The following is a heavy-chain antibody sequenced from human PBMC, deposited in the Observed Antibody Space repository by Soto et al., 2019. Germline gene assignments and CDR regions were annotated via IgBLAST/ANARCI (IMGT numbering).Heavy chain of an antibody. Sequence: GASVKVSCKASGYTFTSYGISWVRQAPGQGLEWMGGIIPIFGTANYAQKFQGRVTITADESTSTAYMELSSLRSEDTAVYYCARDKAGSSRSGGMDVWGQGTTVTVSS. CDR1: GYTFTSYG. V-gene: IGHV1-69*13. D-gene: IGHD6-6*01. J-gene: IGHJ6*02. CDR2: IIPIFGTA. CDR3: ARDKAGSSRSGGMDV.